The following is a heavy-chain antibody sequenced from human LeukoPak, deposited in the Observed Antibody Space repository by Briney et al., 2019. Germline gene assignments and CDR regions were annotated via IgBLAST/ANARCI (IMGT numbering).Heavy chain of an antibody. D-gene: IGHD3-10*01. V-gene: IGHV4-59*01. Sequence: ASETLSLTCTVSGGSISSYYWSWFRQPPGKGLEWIGYIYYSGSTNYNPSLKSRVTISVDTSKNQFSLKLSSVTAADTAVYYCAGGVLLWFGELTNWFDPWGQGTLVTVSS. CDR1: GGSISSYY. J-gene: IGHJ5*02. CDR3: AGGVLLWFGELTNWFDP. CDR2: IYYSGST.